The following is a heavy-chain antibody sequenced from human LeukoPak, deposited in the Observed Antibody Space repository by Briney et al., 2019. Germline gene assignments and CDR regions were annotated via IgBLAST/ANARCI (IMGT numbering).Heavy chain of an antibody. CDR1: GDSITSYY. Sequence: SETLSLTCTVSGDSITSYYWSWIRQPPGKGLEWFGYIYYSGSTNYNPSLKSRVTISVDTSKNQFSLKLSSVTAADTAVYYCARDSGTTGEVKFDPWGQGTLVTVSS. CDR2: IYYSGST. V-gene: IGHV4-59*12. J-gene: IGHJ5*02. D-gene: IGHD3-10*01. CDR3: ARDSGTTGEVKFDP.